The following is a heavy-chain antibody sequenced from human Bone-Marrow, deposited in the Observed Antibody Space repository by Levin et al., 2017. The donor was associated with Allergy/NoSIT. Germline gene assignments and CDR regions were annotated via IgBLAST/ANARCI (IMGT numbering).Heavy chain of an antibody. D-gene: IGHD3-10*01. CDR2: ISYDGANY. Sequence: GESLKISCAASGFTFSSYAMHWVRRAPGKGLEWVTFISYDGANYYYADSVKGRFTISRDNSKNTLYLQMNSLSSEDTAVYYCAGEDGDSGSSTWGYWGQGTLVTVSS. CDR1: GFTFSSYA. V-gene: IGHV3-30-3*01. CDR3: AGEDGDSGSSTWGY. J-gene: IGHJ4*02.